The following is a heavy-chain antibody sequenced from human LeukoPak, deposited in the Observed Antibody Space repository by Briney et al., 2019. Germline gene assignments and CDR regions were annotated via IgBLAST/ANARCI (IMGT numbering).Heavy chain of an antibody. J-gene: IGHJ4*02. CDR1: GFTFSSYA. CDR3: AKGLLSSSSSNPLGY. CDR2: ISASGGNT. D-gene: IGHD6-6*01. V-gene: IGHV3-23*01. Sequence: GGSLRLSCAASGFTFSSYATSWVRQAPGKGLEWVSTISASGGNTYCADSVKGRFTISRDNSKNTLFLQMNSLRAEDTAVYYCAKGLLSSSSSNPLGYWGQGTLVTVSS.